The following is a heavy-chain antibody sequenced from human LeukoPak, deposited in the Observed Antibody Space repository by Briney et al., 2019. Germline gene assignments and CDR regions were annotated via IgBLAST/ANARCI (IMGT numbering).Heavy chain of an antibody. D-gene: IGHD3-9*01. CDR2: INYSGST. V-gene: IGHV4-31*03. CDR1: GGSISNRNYF. CDR3: AGTYYDILTGSTLNYFDY. Sequence: PSRTLSLTCTVSGGSISNRNYFWSWIRQHPGEGLVWIGYINYSGSTYYNPSLKSRVTISVDTSKNQFSLELNSVTAADTAVYHCAGTYYDILTGSTLNYFDYWGQGTLVTVSS. J-gene: IGHJ4*02.